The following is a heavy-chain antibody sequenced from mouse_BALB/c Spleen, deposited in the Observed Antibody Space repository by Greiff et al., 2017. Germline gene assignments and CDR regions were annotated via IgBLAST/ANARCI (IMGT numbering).Heavy chain of an antibody. V-gene: IGHV5-17*02. CDR3: ARGDGNSYYYAMDY. CDR1: GFTFSSFG. Sequence: EVNVVESGGGLVQPGGSRKLSCAASGFTFSSFGMHWVRQAPEKGLEWVAYISSGSSTIYYADTVKGRFTISRDNPKNTLFLQMTSLRSEDTAMYYCARGDGNSYYYAMDYWGQGTSVTVSS. CDR2: ISSGSSTI. J-gene: IGHJ4*01. D-gene: IGHD2-1*01.